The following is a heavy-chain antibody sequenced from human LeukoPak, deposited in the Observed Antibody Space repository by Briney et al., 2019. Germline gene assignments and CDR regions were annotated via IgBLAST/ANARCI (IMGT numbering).Heavy chain of an antibody. CDR1: GGSISSYY. D-gene: IGHD4-23*01. CDR3: ARDLPDYGGNSANWFDP. Sequence: PSETLSLTCTVSGGSISSYYWSWIRQPAGKGLEWIGRIYTSGSTNYNPSLKSRVTMSVDTSKNQFSLKLSSVTAADTAVYYCARDLPDYGGNSANWFDPWGQGTLVTVSS. CDR2: IYTSGST. J-gene: IGHJ5*02. V-gene: IGHV4-4*07.